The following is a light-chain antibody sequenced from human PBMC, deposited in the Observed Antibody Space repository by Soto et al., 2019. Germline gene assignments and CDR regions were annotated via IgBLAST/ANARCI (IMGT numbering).Light chain of an antibody. CDR3: QQYGSSPPWT. CDR2: GAS. V-gene: IGKV3-20*01. J-gene: IGKJ1*01. CDR1: QSVSSSY. Sequence: EGVLTQSPGTLSLSPGERATLSCRASQSVSSSYLAWYQQKPGQAPRLLIYGASSRATGIPDRFSGSGSGTDFTLTISRLEPEDFAVYYCQQYGSSPPWTFGQGTKVDI.